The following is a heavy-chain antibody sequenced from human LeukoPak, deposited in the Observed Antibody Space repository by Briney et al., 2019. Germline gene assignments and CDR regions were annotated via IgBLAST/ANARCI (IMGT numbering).Heavy chain of an antibody. CDR2: IIPIFGTA. CDR1: GGTFSSYA. V-gene: IGHV1-69*01. CDR3: ARSGYYDSSLDY. Sequence: ASVKVSCKASGGTFSSYAISWVRQAPGQGLEWMGGIIPIFGTANYAQKFQGRVTITADESTSTAYMELSSLRSEDTAVYYCARSGYYDSSLDYWGQGTLATVSS. D-gene: IGHD3-22*01. J-gene: IGHJ4*02.